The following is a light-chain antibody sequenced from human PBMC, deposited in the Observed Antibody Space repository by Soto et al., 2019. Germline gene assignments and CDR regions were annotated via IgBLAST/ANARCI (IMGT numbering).Light chain of an antibody. CDR3: QQTFGTPRT. Sequence: EIVLTQSPGTLSLSPGERATLSCRASQSVSSSYLAWYQQKPGQAPRLLIYGTSSRATGIPDRFSGSGSGTDFTLNITRLQPEDFATYYCQQTFGTPRTFGQGTKVDIK. CDR2: GTS. CDR1: QSVSSSY. V-gene: IGKV3-20*01. J-gene: IGKJ1*01.